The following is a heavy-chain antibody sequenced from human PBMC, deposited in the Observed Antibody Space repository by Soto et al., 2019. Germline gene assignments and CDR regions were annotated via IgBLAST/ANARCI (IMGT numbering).Heavy chain of an antibody. CDR1: GDSISSYY. CDR2: VSNGGGT. Sequence: SETLSLTCTVSGDSISSYYWSWFRQPPGKGLHWIGYVSNGGGTNYNPSLWGRVTISLDTSKNQFSLRLSSVTAGDTAVYYCGRAGGRFYGMDVWGQGTTVTVSS. J-gene: IGHJ6*02. CDR3: GRAGGRFYGMDV. V-gene: IGHV4-59*01.